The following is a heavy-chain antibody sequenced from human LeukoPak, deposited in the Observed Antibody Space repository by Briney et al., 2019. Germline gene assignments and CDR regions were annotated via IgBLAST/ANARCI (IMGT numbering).Heavy chain of an antibody. V-gene: IGHV1-18*01. Sequence: GASVKVSCKASGYTFNRYVVNCGRQAPGQGVEWMGWIGTYNGNANLAQKFKGRVTMATDTATSTAYMELKSLRLDDTAVYYCAKDRVGAPPGDWEYLGASNCFDIWGQGTMVSVSS. J-gene: IGHJ3*02. CDR3: AKDRVGAPPGDWEYLGASNCFDI. D-gene: IGHD3-16*01. CDR2: IGTYNGNA. CDR1: GYTFNRYV.